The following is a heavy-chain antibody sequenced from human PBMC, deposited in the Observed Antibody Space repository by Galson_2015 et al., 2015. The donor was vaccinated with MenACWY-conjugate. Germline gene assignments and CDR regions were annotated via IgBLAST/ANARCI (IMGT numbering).Heavy chain of an antibody. V-gene: IGHV3-20*04. D-gene: IGHD4-17*01. CDR1: GFSFDDYG. Sequence: SLRLSCAASGFSFDDYGMSWVRQAPGKGLEWVSVINWNGVSTDYADSVKGRFTISGDNAKNSLYLQMNSLRAEDTALYYCARDRATVTNYYYGQDVWGQGTTVIVSS. CDR3: ARDRATVTNYYYGQDV. CDR2: INWNGVST. J-gene: IGHJ6*02.